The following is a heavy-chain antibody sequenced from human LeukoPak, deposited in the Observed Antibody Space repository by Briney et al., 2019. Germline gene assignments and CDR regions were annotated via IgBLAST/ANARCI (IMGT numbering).Heavy chain of an antibody. D-gene: IGHD3-10*01. CDR3: ARRVVRGVIITDLRPGDWFDP. CDR1: GGSISSYY. V-gene: IGHV4-59*08. CDR2: IYYSGST. J-gene: IGHJ5*02. Sequence: SETLSLTCTVSGGSISSYYWSWIRQPRGKGLEWIGYIYYSGSTNYNPSLKSRVTISVDTSKNQFSLKLSSVTAADTAVYYCARRVVRGVIITDLRPGDWFDPWGQGTLVTVSS.